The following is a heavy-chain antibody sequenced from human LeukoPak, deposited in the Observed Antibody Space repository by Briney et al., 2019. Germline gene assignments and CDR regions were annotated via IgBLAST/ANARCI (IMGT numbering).Heavy chain of an antibody. CDR2: IYTSGST. J-gene: IGHJ5*02. V-gene: IGHV4-61*02. Sequence: PSETLSLTCTVSGGSISSGSYYWSWIRQPAGKGLEWIGRIYTSGSTNYNPSLKSRVTISVDTSKNQFSLKLSSVTAADTAVYYCAREGARVTNWFDPWGQGTLVTVSS. CDR1: GGSISSGSYY. D-gene: IGHD3-16*01. CDR3: AREGARVTNWFDP.